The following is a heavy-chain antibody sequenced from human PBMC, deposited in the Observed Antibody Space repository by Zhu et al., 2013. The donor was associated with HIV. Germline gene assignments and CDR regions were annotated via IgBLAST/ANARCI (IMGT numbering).Heavy chain of an antibody. CDR1: GYTFASYD. D-gene: IGHD6-19*01. CDR3: ARDWDSSGWSDSPPVSLDS. CDR2: ISGYNGNT. J-gene: IGHJ4*02. V-gene: IGHV1-18*01. Sequence: QVQLELSGGGVKKPGASLKVSCKASGYTFASYDISWVRQAPGQGLEWMGRISGYNGNTKYAQKFQDRVTMSTDTSTSTAYMELTKLRSDDTAVYYCARDWDSSGWSDSPPVSLDSWGQGALVTVSS.